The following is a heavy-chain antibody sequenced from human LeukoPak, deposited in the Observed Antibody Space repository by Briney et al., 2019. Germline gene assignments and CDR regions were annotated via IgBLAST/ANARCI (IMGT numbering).Heavy chain of an antibody. D-gene: IGHD3-22*01. Sequence: ASVKVSCKASGYTFTSYDINWVRQATGQGLEWMGWMNPNSGNTGYAQKFQGRVTMPMDPSISTAYMELSSLRSEDTAVYYCARRSDDYDSSAYYHWGQGTLVTVSS. CDR3: ARRSDDYDSSAYYH. J-gene: IGHJ4*02. V-gene: IGHV1-8*01. CDR1: GYTFTSYD. CDR2: MNPNSGNT.